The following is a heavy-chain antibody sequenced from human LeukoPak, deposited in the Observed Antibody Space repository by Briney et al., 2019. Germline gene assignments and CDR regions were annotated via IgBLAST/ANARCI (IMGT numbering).Heavy chain of an antibody. CDR1: GGSISSGGYY. J-gene: IGHJ5*02. D-gene: IGHD1-26*01. CDR3: ARDGRKWELGFDP. CDR2: IYHSGST. V-gene: IGHV4-30-2*01. Sequence: PSETLSLTCTVSGGSISSGGYYWSWIRQPPGKGLEWIGYIYHSGSTYYNPSLKSRVTMSVDTSKNQFSLKLSSVTAADTAVYYCARDGRKWELGFDPWGQGTLVTVSS.